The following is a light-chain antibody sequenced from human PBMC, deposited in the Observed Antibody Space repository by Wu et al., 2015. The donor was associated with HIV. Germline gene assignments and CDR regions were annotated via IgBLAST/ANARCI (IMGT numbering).Light chain of an antibody. CDR2: GAS. Sequence: EIVMTQSPATLSVSPGERATLSCRASQNIDTNLAWYQQTPGQPPRVLIYGASTRATGTAARFSGSGSGTEFTLTITSMQSEDFAVYYCQQYNNWPPYSFGQGTKLEIK. CDR3: QQYNNWPPYS. J-gene: IGKJ2*03. V-gene: IGKV3-15*01. CDR1: QNIDTN.